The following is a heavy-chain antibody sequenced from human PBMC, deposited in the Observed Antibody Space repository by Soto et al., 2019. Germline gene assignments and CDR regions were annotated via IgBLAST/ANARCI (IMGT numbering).Heavy chain of an antibody. CDR2: IHPNIGGT. CDR1: GYSFTDYY. Sequence: ASVKVSCKASGYSFTDYYVHWVRQSPGQGLEWMGWIHPNIGGTRFPQKFQGRVIITTDTSINTAYMELSSLTSDDTAVYYCARGGLWCLGLATAHWGQGTQVTVSS. V-gene: IGHV1-2*02. CDR3: ARGGLWCLGLATAH. D-gene: IGHD5-18*01. J-gene: IGHJ4*02.